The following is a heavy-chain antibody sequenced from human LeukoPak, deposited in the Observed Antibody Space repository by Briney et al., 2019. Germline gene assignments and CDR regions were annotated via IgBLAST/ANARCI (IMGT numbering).Heavy chain of an antibody. V-gene: IGHV4-4*07. CDR3: ARDYYFLGAFDI. CDR2: IYTSGST. CDR1: GGSISSYY. J-gene: IGHJ3*02. D-gene: IGHD3-22*01. Sequence: SETLSLTCTVSGGSISSYYWSWIRQPAGKGLEWIGRIYTSGSTNYNPSLKSQVTISVDTSKNQFSLKLSSVTAADTAVYYCARDYYFLGAFDIWGQGTMVTVSS.